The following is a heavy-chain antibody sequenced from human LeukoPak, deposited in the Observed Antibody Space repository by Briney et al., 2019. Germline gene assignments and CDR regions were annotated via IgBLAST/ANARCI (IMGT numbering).Heavy chain of an antibody. J-gene: IGHJ2*01. CDR2: IYHSGST. CDR3: ARGYGSGSYYNLDMGDWYFDL. V-gene: IGHV4-30-2*01. CDR1: GGSINSGGYS. D-gene: IGHD3-10*01. Sequence: SQTLSLTCGVFGGSINSGGYSWSWIRQPPRKGLEWIGYIYHSGSTYYNPSLKSRVTISLDRSKNQFSLILSSVTAADTAVYYCARGYGSGSYYNLDMGDWYFDLWGRGTLVTVSS.